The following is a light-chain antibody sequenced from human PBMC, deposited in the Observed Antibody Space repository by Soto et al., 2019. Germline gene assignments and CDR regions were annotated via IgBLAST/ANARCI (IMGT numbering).Light chain of an antibody. J-gene: IGKJ1*01. V-gene: IGKV3-20*01. CDR2: GAS. CDR3: QQYRSSPRT. Sequence: EIVLTQSPGTLSLSPGERATLSCRASQSVSSNYLAWYQQKPGQAPKLLIYGASSGSTGIPDRFSGIGSGKDFTLHISRLEHEDFAVYYCQQYRSSPRTYGQGTKVVSK. CDR1: QSVSSNY.